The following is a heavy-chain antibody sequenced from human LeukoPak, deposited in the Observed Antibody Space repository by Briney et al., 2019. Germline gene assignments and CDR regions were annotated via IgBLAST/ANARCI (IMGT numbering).Heavy chain of an antibody. Sequence: SVKVSCKASGGTFSSYAISWVRQAPGQGLEWMGGIIPIFGTANYTQKFQGRVTITADESTSTAYMELSSLRSEDTAVYYCARDCSSTSCYGRAFDILGQGTMVTVSS. J-gene: IGHJ3*02. CDR2: IIPIFGTA. D-gene: IGHD2-2*01. CDR1: GGTFSSYA. V-gene: IGHV1-69*13. CDR3: ARDCSSTSCYGRAFDI.